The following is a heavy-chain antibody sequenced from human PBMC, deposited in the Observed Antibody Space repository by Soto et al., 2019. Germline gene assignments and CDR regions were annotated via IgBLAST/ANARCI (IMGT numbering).Heavy chain of an antibody. J-gene: IGHJ4*02. Sequence: GGSLRLSCAASGFTFSGCSVTWVRQAPGKGLEWVSYISSGSKTIYYAESVKGRFTVSRDNARNSQYLQMNSLGDEDTAVYYCAREDILGTRSFDYWGRGTLVTVSS. CDR3: AREDILGTRSFDY. CDR2: ISSGSKTI. CDR1: GFTFSGCS. D-gene: IGHD3-9*01. V-gene: IGHV3-48*02.